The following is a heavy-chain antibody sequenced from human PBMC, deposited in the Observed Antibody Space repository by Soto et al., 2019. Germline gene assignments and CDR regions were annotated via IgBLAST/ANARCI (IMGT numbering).Heavy chain of an antibody. CDR2: IKQDGSEK. V-gene: IGHV3-7*01. J-gene: IGHJ3*02. Sequence: GGSLRLSCAASGFTLSSYWMSWVRQAPGKGLEWVANIKQDGSEKYYVDSVKGRFTISRDNAKNSLYLQMNSLRAEDTAVYYCARDMAYCGGDCYDAFDIWGQGTMVTVSS. CDR1: GFTLSSYW. D-gene: IGHD2-21*02. CDR3: ARDMAYCGGDCYDAFDI.